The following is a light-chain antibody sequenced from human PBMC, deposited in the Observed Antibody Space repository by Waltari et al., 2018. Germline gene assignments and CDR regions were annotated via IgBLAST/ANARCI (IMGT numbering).Light chain of an antibody. Sequence: PGQSITISCTGTSNDVGAYNRFPWSQQHPGKAPKVLIYEVSNRPSGVSNRFSGSTSGNTASLTISGLQAEDEAHYYCSSDTTSITYVFGTGTQVTVL. CDR3: SSDTTSITYV. CDR1: SNDVGAYNR. V-gene: IGLV2-14*01. J-gene: IGLJ1*01. CDR2: EVS.